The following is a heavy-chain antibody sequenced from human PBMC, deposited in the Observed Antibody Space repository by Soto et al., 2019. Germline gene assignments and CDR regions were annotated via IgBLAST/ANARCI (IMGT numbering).Heavy chain of an antibody. CDR2: IYYSGST. Sequence: SETLSLTCTVSGGSISSYYWSWIRQPPGKGLEWIGYIYYSGSTNYNPSLKSRVTISVDTSKNQFSLKLSSVTAADTAVYYCAREPGYCSSTSCPHYMDVWGKGTTVTVSS. J-gene: IGHJ6*03. CDR3: AREPGYCSSTSCPHYMDV. CDR1: GGSISSYY. D-gene: IGHD2-2*01. V-gene: IGHV4-59*01.